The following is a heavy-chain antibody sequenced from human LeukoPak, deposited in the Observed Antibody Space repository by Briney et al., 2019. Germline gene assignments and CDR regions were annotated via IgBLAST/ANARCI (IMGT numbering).Heavy chain of an antibody. CDR2: IKSKTDGGTT. CDR3: TTDLRPYDSSGYYYRPNYYYYYGMDV. V-gene: IGHV3-15*01. CDR1: GFTFNSYA. D-gene: IGHD3-22*01. J-gene: IGHJ6*02. Sequence: SGGSLRLSCAASGFTFNSYATSWVRQAPGKGLEWVGRIKSKTDGGTTDYAAPVKGRFTISRDDSKNTLYLQMNSLKTEDTAVYYCTTDLRPYDSSGYYYRPNYYYYYGMDVWGQGTTVTVSS.